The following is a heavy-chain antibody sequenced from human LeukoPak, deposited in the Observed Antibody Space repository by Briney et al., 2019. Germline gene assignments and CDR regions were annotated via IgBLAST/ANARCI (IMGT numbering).Heavy chain of an antibody. J-gene: IGHJ4*02. V-gene: IGHV3-30*18. D-gene: IGHD6-19*01. CDR3: AKLPTVAATIAGSGY. CDR2: ISYDRSNK. Sequence: GGSLRLSCAASGFTFNSYGIHWVRQAPGKGLEWVAVISYDRSNKYYADSLEGRFTISRDNSKNTLYLQMNSLRTEDTAVYYCAKLPTVAATIAGSGYWGQGTLVTVSS. CDR1: GFTFNSYG.